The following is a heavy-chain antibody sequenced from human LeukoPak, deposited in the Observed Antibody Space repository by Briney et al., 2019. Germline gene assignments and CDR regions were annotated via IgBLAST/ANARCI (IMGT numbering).Heavy chain of an antibody. CDR1: GFTFSSYW. Sequence: QPGGSLRLSCAASGFTFSSYWMSWVRQAPGKGLEWVAVISYDGSNKYYADSVKGRFTISRDNSKNTLYLQMNSLRAEDTAVYYCARDSGYYGSWSWFDPWGQGTLVTVSS. CDR3: ARDSGYYGSWSWFDP. J-gene: IGHJ5*02. V-gene: IGHV3-30*03. CDR2: ISYDGSNK. D-gene: IGHD3-10*01.